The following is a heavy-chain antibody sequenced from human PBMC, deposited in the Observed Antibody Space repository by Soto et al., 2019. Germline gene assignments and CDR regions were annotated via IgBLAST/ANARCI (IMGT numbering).Heavy chain of an antibody. D-gene: IGHD2-21*02. CDR2: IIPKFGTK. CDR3: ARELDPYCGGNSLPLDY. J-gene: IGHJ4*02. V-gene: IGHV1-69*13. CDR1: GGSFSTYG. Sequence: QVQLVQSGAEVKKPGSSVKVSCKASGGSFSTYGINWVRLAPGQGLEWMGGIIPKFGTKNYAQKFRGRVTVTADESTNTAYMALNYRRSEDTAVYFCARELDPYCGGNSLPLDYWGQGTLVTVSS.